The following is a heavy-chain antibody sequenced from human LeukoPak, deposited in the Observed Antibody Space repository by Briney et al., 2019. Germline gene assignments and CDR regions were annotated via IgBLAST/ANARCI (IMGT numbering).Heavy chain of an antibody. CDR2: INHSGST. J-gene: IGHJ4*02. Sequence: PSETLSLTCAVYGGSFSGYYWSWIRQPPVKGLEWIGEINHSGSTNYNPSLKSRVTISVDTSKNQFSLKLSSVTAADTAVYYCARGYCSSNSCYPSDYWGQGTLVTVSS. CDR1: GGSFSGYY. CDR3: ARGYCSSNSCYPSDY. V-gene: IGHV4-34*01. D-gene: IGHD2-2*01.